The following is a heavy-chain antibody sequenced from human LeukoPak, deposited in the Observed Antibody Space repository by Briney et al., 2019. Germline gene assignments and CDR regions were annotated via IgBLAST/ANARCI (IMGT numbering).Heavy chain of an antibody. CDR2: IIPRFTP. CDR3: AGLGYSGYGPRSRFDN. J-gene: IGHJ4*02. CDR1: GYTFISYG. V-gene: IGHV1-69*05. D-gene: IGHD5-12*01. Sequence: SVKVSCKASGYTFISYGISWVRQAPGQGLEWMGGIIPRFTPNYAQHFQGRVTITTDEATTTAYLELSNLRSDDTAVYYCAGLGYSGYGPRSRFDNWGQGTLITVS.